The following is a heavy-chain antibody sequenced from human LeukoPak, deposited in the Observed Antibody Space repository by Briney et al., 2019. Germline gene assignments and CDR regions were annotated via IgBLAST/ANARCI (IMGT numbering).Heavy chain of an antibody. D-gene: IGHD6-25*01. CDR2: IYYSGST. CDR3: AGSGEPYFDY. J-gene: IGHJ4*02. CDR1: GGSISSGGYY. Sequence: SETLSLTCTVSGGSISSGGYYWSWIRQHPGKGLEWIGYIYYSGSTYYNPSLKSRVTISVDTSKNQFSLKLSSVTAVDTAVYYCAGSGEPYFDYWGQGTLVTVSS. V-gene: IGHV4-31*03.